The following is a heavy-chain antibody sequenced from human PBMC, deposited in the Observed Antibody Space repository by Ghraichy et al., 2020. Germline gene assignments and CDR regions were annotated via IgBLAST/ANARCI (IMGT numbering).Heavy chain of an antibody. CDR1: GFAYSSYW. CDR3: ARGWGRFDY. D-gene: IGHD2-21*02. J-gene: IGHJ4*02. V-gene: IGHV3-7*01. Sequence: SLRLSCAASGFAYSSYWMNWVRQAPGKGLEWVAYIKYDGSAEYYVDSVKGRFGISRDNAKNSLFLQMNSLRAEDTAVYYCARGWGRFDYWGQGTLVTVSS. CDR2: IKYDGSAE.